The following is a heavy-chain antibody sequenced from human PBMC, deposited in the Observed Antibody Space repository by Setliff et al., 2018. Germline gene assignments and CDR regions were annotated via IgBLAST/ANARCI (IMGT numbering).Heavy chain of an antibody. D-gene: IGHD3-16*01. J-gene: IGHJ4*02. V-gene: IGHV4-59*01. CDR1: GDSISTYY. CDR3: ARGGVLGTGDFDY. Sequence: PSETLSLTCTVSGDSISTYYWSWIRRPPGKGLEWIGHTYYIGATNYNPSLKGRVTISVDTSKNQVSLKMNFVTAADTAVYYCARGGVLGTGDFDYWGQGTLVTSPQ. CDR2: TYYIGAT.